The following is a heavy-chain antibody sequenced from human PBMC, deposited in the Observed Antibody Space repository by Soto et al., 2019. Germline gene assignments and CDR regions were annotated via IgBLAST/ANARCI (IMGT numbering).Heavy chain of an antibody. J-gene: IGHJ4*02. D-gene: IGHD6-19*01. CDR3: ARDRSSGWYLPFDY. CDR2: IIPILGIA. V-gene: IGHV1-69*04. Sequence: SVKVSCKASGGTFSSYTISWVRQAPGQGLEWMGRIIPILGIANYAQKFQGRVTITADKSTSTAYMELSSLRSEDTAVYYCARDRSSGWYLPFDYWGQGTLVTVSS. CDR1: GGTFSSYT.